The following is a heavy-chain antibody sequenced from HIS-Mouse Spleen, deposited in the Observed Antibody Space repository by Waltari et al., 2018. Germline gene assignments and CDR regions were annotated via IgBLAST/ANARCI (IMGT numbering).Heavy chain of an antibody. CDR3: AREIPYSSSWYDWYFDL. V-gene: IGHV4-39*07. J-gene: IGHJ2*01. D-gene: IGHD6-13*01. CDR1: GGSISCMSYY. Sequence: QLQLQESGPGLAKPSETLSLTCTVSGGSISCMSYYWGGIRQPPGKGLEWIGSIYYSGSTYYNPSLKSRVTISVDTSKNQFSLKLSSVTAADTAVYYCAREIPYSSSWYDWYFDLWGRGTLVTVSS. CDR2: IYYSGST.